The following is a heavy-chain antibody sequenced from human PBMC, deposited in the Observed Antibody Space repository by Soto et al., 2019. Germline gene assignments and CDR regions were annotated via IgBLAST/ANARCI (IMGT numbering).Heavy chain of an antibody. V-gene: IGHV3-7*01. CDR2: IKQDGSDR. Sequence: EVQLVESGGGLVQPGGSLRLSCAASGFTLSNNWMSWVRQAPGKGLEWVANIKQDGSDRYYVHSVKGRFTISRDNAKNSLYLQRDSLRAEDTAVYYCAREASQYASDWGQGTLVTVSS. D-gene: IGHD2-2*01. CDR1: GFTLSNNW. J-gene: IGHJ4*02. CDR3: AREASQYASD.